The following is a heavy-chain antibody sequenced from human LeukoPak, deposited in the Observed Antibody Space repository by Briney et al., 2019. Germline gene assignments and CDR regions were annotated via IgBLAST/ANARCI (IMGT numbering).Heavy chain of an antibody. J-gene: IGHJ4*02. Sequence: PSETLSLTCTVSGGSIRSSNYNWGWIRQPPGKGLEWIGSIYYSGSTYYDPSLKSRVTISVDTSKNQFSLKLSSVTAADAAVYYCARELVVVVVAATPAFVDYWGQGTLVTVSS. CDR3: ARELVVVVVAATPAFVDY. CDR2: IYYSGST. V-gene: IGHV4-39*07. D-gene: IGHD2-15*01. CDR1: GGSIRSSNYN.